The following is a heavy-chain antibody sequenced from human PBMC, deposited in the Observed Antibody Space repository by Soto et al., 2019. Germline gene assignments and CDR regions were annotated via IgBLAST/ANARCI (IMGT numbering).Heavy chain of an antibody. V-gene: IGHV4-59*12. Sequence: PSETLSLTCTVSGGSISNYFWSWIRQPPGKGLEWIGYIYYSGKTNYNPSLKSRVTISVDTSKNQFSLNLSSVTAADTAVYYCARDQLEGYCTGGSCYPYGWFDPWGHGTLVTVSS. D-gene: IGHD2-15*01. J-gene: IGHJ5*02. CDR1: GGSISNYF. CDR3: ARDQLEGYCTGGSCYPYGWFDP. CDR2: IYYSGKT.